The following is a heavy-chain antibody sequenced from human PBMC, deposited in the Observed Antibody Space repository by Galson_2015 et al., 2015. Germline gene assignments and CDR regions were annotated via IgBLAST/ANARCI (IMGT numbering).Heavy chain of an antibody. V-gene: IGHV1-2*04. Sequence: SVKVSCKASGYTFTGHYLHWVRQAPGQGLEWMGCLHPNSANTNYAQNFQAWVTMTWDTSISTAYLEVSRLRSDDTAVYYCARQTADGYKLDFWGQGTLVTVSS. CDR2: LHPNSANT. D-gene: IGHD5-24*01. J-gene: IGHJ4*02. CDR1: GYTFTGHY. CDR3: ARQTADGYKLDF.